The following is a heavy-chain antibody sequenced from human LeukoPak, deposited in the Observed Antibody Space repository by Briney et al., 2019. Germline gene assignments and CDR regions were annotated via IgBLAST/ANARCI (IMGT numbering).Heavy chain of an antibody. Sequence: PGGSLRLSCAASGFTFSDYYMSWIRQAPGKGLEWVSSISSSSTYTNYADSVKGRFTISRDNSKNTLYLQMNSLRAEDTAVYYCAKVGGSSGWYVNLDYWGQGTLVTVSS. V-gene: IGHV3-11*05. D-gene: IGHD6-19*01. J-gene: IGHJ4*02. CDR3: AKVGGSSGWYVNLDY. CDR2: ISSSSTYT. CDR1: GFTFSDYY.